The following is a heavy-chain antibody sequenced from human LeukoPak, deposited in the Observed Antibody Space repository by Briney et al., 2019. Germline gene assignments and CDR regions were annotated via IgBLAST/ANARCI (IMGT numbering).Heavy chain of an antibody. J-gene: IGHJ5*02. Sequence: GGSLRLSCAASGFTFSSYGMHWVRQAPGKGLEWVAVIWYDGSNKYYADSVKGRFTISRDNSKNTLYLQMNSLRAEDTAVYYCARDTSGWKENWFDPWGQGTLVTVSS. CDR3: ARDTSGWKENWFDP. CDR2: IWYDGSNK. V-gene: IGHV3-33*01. D-gene: IGHD6-19*01. CDR1: GFTFSSYG.